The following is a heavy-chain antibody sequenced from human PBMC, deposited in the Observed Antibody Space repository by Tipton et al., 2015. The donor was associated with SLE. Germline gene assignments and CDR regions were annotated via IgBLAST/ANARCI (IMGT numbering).Heavy chain of an antibody. V-gene: IGHV4-31*03. CDR3: AREVIAVSDSDAFDI. J-gene: IGHJ3*02. CDR1: GGSIRDTHYF. D-gene: IGHD2-21*01. CDR2: IFHTGSA. Sequence: TLSLTCTVSGGSIRDTHYFWSWVRQLPGKGLEWIGYIFHTGSAYYNPSLTSRLTLLIDTSKNQFSLSLNSVTAADTAVYYCAREVIAVSDSDAFDIWGQGTVITVSS.